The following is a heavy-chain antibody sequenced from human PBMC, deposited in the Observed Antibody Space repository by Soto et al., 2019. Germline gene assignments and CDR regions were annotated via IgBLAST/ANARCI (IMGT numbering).Heavy chain of an antibody. Sequence: GGSLRLSCATSGFTFSSYGMHWVRQAPGKGLEWVAVISYDGSNKYYADSVKGRFTISRDNSKNTLYLQMNSLRAEDTAVYYCAKDLLIWGQGTMVTVSS. CDR1: GFTFSSYG. J-gene: IGHJ3*02. CDR3: AKDLLI. V-gene: IGHV3-30*18. CDR2: ISYDGSNK.